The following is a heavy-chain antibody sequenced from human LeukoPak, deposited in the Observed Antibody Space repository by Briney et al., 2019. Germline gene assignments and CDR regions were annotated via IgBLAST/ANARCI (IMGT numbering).Heavy chain of an antibody. D-gene: IGHD2-8*01. CDR2: IYYSGST. CDR3: ARHVWGGGFDY. J-gene: IGHJ4*02. Sequence: SETLSLTCTVSGGSISGRSYYWGWIRQPPGNGLEWIGSIYYSGSTYYNPSLKSRVTISVDTSKNQFSLKLSSVTAADTAVYCCARHVWGGGFDYWGQGTLVTVSS. V-gene: IGHV4-39*01. CDR1: GGSISGRSYY.